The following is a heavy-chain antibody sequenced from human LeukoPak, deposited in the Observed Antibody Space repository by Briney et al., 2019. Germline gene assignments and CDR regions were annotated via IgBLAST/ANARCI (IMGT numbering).Heavy chain of an antibody. D-gene: IGHD6-6*01. V-gene: IGHV5-51*01. CDR2: IYPGDSDT. Sequence: GESLKISCKGSGYSFTSYWIGWVRQLPGKGLEWMGIIYPGDSDTRYSPSFQGQVTISADKSISTAYLQWSSLKASDTAMYYCASSLLSIAARDAFDIWGQGTMVTVSS. J-gene: IGHJ3*02. CDR1: GYSFTSYW. CDR3: ASSLLSIAARDAFDI.